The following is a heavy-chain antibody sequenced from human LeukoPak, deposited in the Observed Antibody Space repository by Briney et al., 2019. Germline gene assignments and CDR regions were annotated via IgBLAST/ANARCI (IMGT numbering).Heavy chain of an antibody. D-gene: IGHD7-27*01. CDR3: ARTMWGFDY. Sequence: GGSLRLSCAASGFTFSTYWMGWVRQAPGKGLEWVANMKPDGSEKYYVASVKGRFTISRDNAKNSLYLQMNSLRAEDTAVYYCARTMWGFDYWGQGTLVTVSS. CDR2: MKPDGSEK. CDR1: GFTFSTYW. V-gene: IGHV3-7*04. J-gene: IGHJ4*02.